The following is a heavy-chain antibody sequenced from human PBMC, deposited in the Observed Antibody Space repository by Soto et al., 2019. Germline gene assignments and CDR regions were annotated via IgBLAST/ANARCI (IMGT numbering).Heavy chain of an antibody. CDR3: ARSGGSFNLVY. D-gene: IGHD1-26*01. Sequence: SETLSLTCTVSGGSISNYYWSWIRQPAGKGLEWIGRIYNSGSTKYNPSLKSRVTMSDDTSKNQFSLNLISVTAADTAVYYCARSGGSFNLVYWGLGTLVTISS. CDR2: IYNSGST. CDR1: GGSISNYY. J-gene: IGHJ4*02. V-gene: IGHV4-4*07.